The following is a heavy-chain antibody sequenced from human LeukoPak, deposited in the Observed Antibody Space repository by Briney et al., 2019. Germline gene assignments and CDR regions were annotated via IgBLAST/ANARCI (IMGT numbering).Heavy chain of an antibody. CDR3: ARWDDSSGYYPYYFDY. D-gene: IGHD3-22*01. CDR2: MSSSSSYI. Sequence: GGSLRLSCAASGFIFKDFTMNWVRQAPGKGLEWVSSMSSSSSYIYYADSVKGRFTISRDNAKKSLYLQMNSLRAEDTAVYYCARWDDSSGYYPYYFDYWGQGTLVTVSS. CDR1: GFIFKDFT. V-gene: IGHV3-21*01. J-gene: IGHJ4*02.